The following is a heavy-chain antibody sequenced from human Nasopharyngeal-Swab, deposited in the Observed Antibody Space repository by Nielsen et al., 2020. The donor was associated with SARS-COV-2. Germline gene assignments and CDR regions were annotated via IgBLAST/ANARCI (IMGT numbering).Heavy chain of an antibody. V-gene: IGHV3-9*01. CDR3: ARDEHYYDSSGFDY. Sequence: SLKISCAASGFSFNEYAMHWVRHSAGKGLEWVSGISWNSGTKGYADSVKGRFTISRDNAKNSLYLQMDSLRPDDTAIYYCARDEHYYDSSGFDYWGQGSLVTVSP. J-gene: IGHJ4*02. D-gene: IGHD3-22*01. CDR2: ISWNSGTK. CDR1: GFSFNEYA.